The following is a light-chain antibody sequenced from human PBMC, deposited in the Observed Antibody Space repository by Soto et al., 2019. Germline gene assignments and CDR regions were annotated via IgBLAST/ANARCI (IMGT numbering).Light chain of an antibody. CDR3: AAWDDSLNGVI. Sequence: QSVLTQPPSASGTPGQRVTISCSGSTSNIGSNALNWYQQLPGTAPKLLFYSNNQRPSGVPDRFSGSKSGTSASLVISGLQSEDEADYYCAAWDDSLNGVIFGGGTKLTVL. J-gene: IGLJ2*01. CDR1: TSNIGSNA. V-gene: IGLV1-44*01. CDR2: SNN.